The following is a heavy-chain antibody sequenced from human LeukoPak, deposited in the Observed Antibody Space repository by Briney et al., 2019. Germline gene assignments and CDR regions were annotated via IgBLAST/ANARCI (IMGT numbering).Heavy chain of an antibody. Sequence: ASVKVSCEASGYSFTGYYMHWVRQAPGQGLEWMGWINPNSGGANYAQTFQGRVTVTRDTSITTAYMELSRLTSADSAVYYCVRDRTYYIDYWGQGTLVTVSS. CDR2: INPNSGGA. J-gene: IGHJ4*02. CDR1: GYSFTGYY. CDR3: VRDRTYYIDY. V-gene: IGHV1-2*02.